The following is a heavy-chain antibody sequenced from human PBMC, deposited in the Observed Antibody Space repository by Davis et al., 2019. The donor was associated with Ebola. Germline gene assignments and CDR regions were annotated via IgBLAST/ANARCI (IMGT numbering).Heavy chain of an antibody. CDR1: GGSISSSSYY. CDR3: ARKSGGCSSTSCYMESDDYYGMDV. V-gene: IGHV4-39*01. CDR2: IYYSGST. J-gene: IGHJ6*02. D-gene: IGHD2-2*02. Sequence: PSETLSLTCTVSGGSISSSSYYWGWIRQPPGKGLEWIGSIYYSGSTYYNPSLKSRVTISVDTSKNQFSLKLSSVTAADTAVYYCARKSGGCSSTSCYMESDDYYGMDVWGQGTTVTVSS.